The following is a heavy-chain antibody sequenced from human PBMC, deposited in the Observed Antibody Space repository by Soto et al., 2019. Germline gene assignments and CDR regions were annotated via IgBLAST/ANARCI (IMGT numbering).Heavy chain of an antibody. D-gene: IGHD3-16*01. Sequence: QVQLVQSGAEVKKPGASVKVSCKASGYTFTSYGISWVRQAPGQGLEWMGWISAYNGNTNYAQKRQARATMTTGTSTSTGDMEVRSLRSDHTAVYYCARDAGVSGELYYWGQGTLVTVSS. J-gene: IGHJ4*02. CDR2: ISAYNGNT. CDR3: ARDAGVSGELYY. V-gene: IGHV1-18*01. CDR1: GYTFTSYG.